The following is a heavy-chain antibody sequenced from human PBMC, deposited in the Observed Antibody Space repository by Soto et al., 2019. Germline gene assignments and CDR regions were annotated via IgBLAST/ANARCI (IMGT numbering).Heavy chain of an antibody. J-gene: IGHJ4*02. CDR2: TYYRSKWYN. D-gene: IGHD5-12*01. CDR3: ARSDTVATTYYFDY. CDR1: GGSVSSNSVA. V-gene: IGHV6-1*01. Sequence: LSCLLSGGSVSSNSVAWNWIRQSPSRGLEWLGKTYYRSKWYNDYAISYKSRISIRPDTTKNQFSLQLNSVTPDDTAVYYCARSDTVATTYYFDYWGQGTLVTVSS.